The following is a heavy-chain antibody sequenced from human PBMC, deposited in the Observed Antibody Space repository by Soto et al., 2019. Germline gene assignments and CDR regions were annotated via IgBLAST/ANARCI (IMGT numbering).Heavy chain of an antibody. Sequence: SQTLSLTCAISGDSVSSNSAAWNWIRQSPSRGLEWLGRTYYRSQWYHDYAPSVKSRITINPDTSKNHFSLQLSSVTPEDTAVYYCARERGVLSEAFDIWGRGTMVTVSS. V-gene: IGHV6-1*01. CDR3: ARERGVLSEAFDI. CDR2: TYYRSQWYH. D-gene: IGHD3-16*02. J-gene: IGHJ3*02. CDR1: GDSVSSNSAA.